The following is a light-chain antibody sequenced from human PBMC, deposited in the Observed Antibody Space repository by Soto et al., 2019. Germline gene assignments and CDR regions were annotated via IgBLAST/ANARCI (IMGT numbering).Light chain of an antibody. CDR2: ATS. CDR1: KGINNY. J-gene: IGKJ1*01. V-gene: IGKV1-16*01. CDR3: QQYNSSMLT. Sequence: ESEVTRSRRTLYASVGDRFIMTCRASKGINNYLAWFQQQPGTAPKPLIYATSTLHSGVPSRFTGSGSGTEFTLTLTTLQPEDLVTYYCQQYNSSMLTSGHGAEVDIK.